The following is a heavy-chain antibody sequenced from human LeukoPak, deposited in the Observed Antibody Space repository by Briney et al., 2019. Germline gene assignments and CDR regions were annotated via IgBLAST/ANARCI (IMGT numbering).Heavy chain of an antibody. CDR2: INHSGST. Sequence: SETLSLTCTVSGGSISSYYWSRIRQPPGKGLEWIGEINHSGSTNYNPSLKSRVTISVDTSKKQFSLKLSSVTAADTAVYYCARGRLDYYYYGMDVWGQGTTVTVSS. CDR1: GGSISSYY. V-gene: IGHV4-34*01. J-gene: IGHJ6*02. D-gene: IGHD3-16*01. CDR3: ARGRLDYYYYGMDV.